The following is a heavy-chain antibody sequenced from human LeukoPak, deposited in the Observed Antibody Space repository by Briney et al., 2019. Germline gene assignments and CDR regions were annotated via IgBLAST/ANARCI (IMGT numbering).Heavy chain of an antibody. D-gene: IGHD2-15*01. CDR1: GYTFTSYY. CDR3: ARELGVGISSLPPYYYGMDV. CDR2: INPNSGGT. V-gene: IGHV1-2*02. Sequence: ASVKVSCKASGYTFTSYYMHWVRQAPGQGLEWMGWINPNSGGTNYAQKFQGRVTMTRDTSISTAYMELSRLRSDDTAVYYCARELGVGISSLPPYYYGMDVWGQGTTVTVSS. J-gene: IGHJ6*02.